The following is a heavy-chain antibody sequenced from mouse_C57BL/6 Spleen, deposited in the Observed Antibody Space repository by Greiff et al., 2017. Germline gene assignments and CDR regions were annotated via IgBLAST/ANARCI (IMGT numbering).Heavy chain of an antibody. CDR3: ARGESNSFAD. V-gene: IGHV1-7*01. D-gene: IGHD2-5*01. CDR1: GYTFTRYW. J-gene: IGHJ3*01. CDR2: INPSSGYT. Sequence: VQLQQSGAELAKPGASVKLSCKASGYTFTRYWMHWVKQRPGPALEWIGYINPSSGYTKYNQKFKDEATLTADKSSSTAYMQLSSLTYEDSAVYYGARGESNSFADWGQGTLVTGSA.